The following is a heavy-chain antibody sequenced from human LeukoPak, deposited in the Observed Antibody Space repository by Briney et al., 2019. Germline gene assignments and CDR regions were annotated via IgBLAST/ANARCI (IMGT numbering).Heavy chain of an antibody. CDR1: GFTFSSYT. V-gene: IGHV3-23*01. CDR2: ITTGDGNT. Sequence: GGSLRLSCTASGFTFSSYTMTWVRQAPGKGLKWVSTITTGDGNTYYADSVKGRLTVSRDDSKNTLYLQMNSLRAEDTAVYYCAKDGGLWVSAHWGDSWGRGTLVTVSS. CDR3: AKDGGLWVSAHWGDS. J-gene: IGHJ4*02. D-gene: IGHD7-27*01.